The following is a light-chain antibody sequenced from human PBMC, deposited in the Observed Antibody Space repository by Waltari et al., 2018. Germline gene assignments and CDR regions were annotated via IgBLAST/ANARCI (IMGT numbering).Light chain of an antibody. CDR2: GAS. CDR3: QQYSNWPYT. J-gene: IGKJ2*01. Sequence: EIVMTQSPATLSVSPGERATLSCRASQSVSSNLAWYQQKPGQALRLRIYGASTRATGIPGRFGGSGSGTEFTLTISRLQSEDFAVYYCQQYSNWPYTFGQGTKLEIK. V-gene: IGKV3-15*01. CDR1: QSVSSN.